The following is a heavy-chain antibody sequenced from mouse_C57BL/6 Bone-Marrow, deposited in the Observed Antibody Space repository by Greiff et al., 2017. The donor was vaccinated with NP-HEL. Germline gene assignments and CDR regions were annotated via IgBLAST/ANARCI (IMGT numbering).Heavy chain of an antibody. CDR2: ISSGGDYI. D-gene: IGHD2-2*01. CDR1: GFTFSSYA. V-gene: IGHV5-9-1*02. J-gene: IGHJ4*01. Sequence: EVKLVESGEGLVKPGGSLKLSCAASGFTFSSYAMSWVRQTPEKRLEWVAYISSGGDYIYYADTVKGRFTISRDNARNTLYLQMSSLKSEDTAMYYCTRDRGGYDGDYYAMDYWGQGTSVTVSS. CDR3: TRDRGGYDGDYYAMDY.